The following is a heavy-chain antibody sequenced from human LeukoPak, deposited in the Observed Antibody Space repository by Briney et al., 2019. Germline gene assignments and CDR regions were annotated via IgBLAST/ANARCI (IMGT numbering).Heavy chain of an antibody. V-gene: IGHV3-30*02. J-gene: IGHJ4*02. Sequence: PGGSLRLSCVASGFTFSDYYMSWIRQAPGKGLEWVAFIRYDGSNKYYADSVKGRFTISRDNSKNTLYLQMNSLRAEDTAVYYCAKDLATIAYWGQGTLVTVSS. CDR2: IRYDGSNK. CDR3: AKDLATIAY. CDR1: GFTFSDYY. D-gene: IGHD5-12*01.